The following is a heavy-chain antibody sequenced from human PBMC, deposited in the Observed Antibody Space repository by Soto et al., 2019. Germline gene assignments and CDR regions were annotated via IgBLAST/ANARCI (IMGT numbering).Heavy chain of an antibody. CDR1: EFTFSSYA. J-gene: IGHJ4*02. D-gene: IGHD6-19*01. V-gene: IGHV3-23*01. CDR2: ISGSGGST. Sequence: GGSLRLSCAASEFTFSSYAMSWVRKAPGKGLEWVSAISGSGGSTYYADSVKGRFTISRDNSKNTLYLQMNSLRAEDTAVYYCAREIAVAGLSYFDYWGQGTLVTVSS. CDR3: AREIAVAGLSYFDY.